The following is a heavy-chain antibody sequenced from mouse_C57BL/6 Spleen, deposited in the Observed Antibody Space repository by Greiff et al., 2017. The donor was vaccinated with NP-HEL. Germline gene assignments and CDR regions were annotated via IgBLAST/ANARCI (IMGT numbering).Heavy chain of an antibody. Sequence: VQLKESVAELVRPGASVKLSCTASGFTIKNTYMHWVKQRPEQGLEWIGRIDPANGNTKYAPKFQGKATITADTSSNTAYLQLSSLTSEDTAIYYCARYGNYGPWFAYWGQGTLVTVSA. CDR3: ARYGNYGPWFAY. CDR1: GFTIKNTY. CDR2: IDPANGNT. V-gene: IGHV14-3*01. J-gene: IGHJ3*01. D-gene: IGHD2-10*02.